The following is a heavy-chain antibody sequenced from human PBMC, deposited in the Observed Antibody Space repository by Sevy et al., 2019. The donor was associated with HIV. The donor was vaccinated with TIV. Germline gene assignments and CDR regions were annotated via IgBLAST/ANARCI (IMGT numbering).Heavy chain of an antibody. CDR1: GFTFSSFF. J-gene: IGHJ6*02. V-gene: IGHV3-7*01. Sequence: GGSLRLSCAASGFTFSSFFMSGVRQAPRKGLEWVANIKQDRSEKYYVDSVKGRFTISRDNARNSVYLQMNSLRAEDTGVYYCARDLTAPYYYYGMDVWGQGTMVTVSS. CDR3: ARDLTAPYYYYGMDV. D-gene: IGHD1-20*01. CDR2: IKQDRSEK.